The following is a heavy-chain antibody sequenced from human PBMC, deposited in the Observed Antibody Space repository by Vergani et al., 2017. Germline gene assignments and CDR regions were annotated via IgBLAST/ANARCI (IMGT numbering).Heavy chain of an antibody. Sequence: EVQLVESGGGLVQPGGSLRLSCAASGFTLSDHVMDWVRQGPGKGLEWVGRSRNKARSYTTEYSASVKGRFTISRDDSRNSLYLQMNSLKTEDTAVYYCARDITKPPMAERPPGFYGMDVWGQGTTVTVSS. D-gene: IGHD3-10*01. CDR1: GFTLSDHV. J-gene: IGHJ6*02. CDR3: ARDITKPPMAERPPGFYGMDV. CDR2: SRNKARSYTT. V-gene: IGHV3-72*01.